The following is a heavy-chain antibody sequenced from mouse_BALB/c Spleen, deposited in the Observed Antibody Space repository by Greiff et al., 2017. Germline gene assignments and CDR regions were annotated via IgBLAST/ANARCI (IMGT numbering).Heavy chain of an antibody. V-gene: IGHV3-2*02. CDR1: GYSITSDYA. D-gene: IGHD1-2*01. Sequence: DVQLQESGPGLVKPSQSLSLTCTVTGYSITSDYAWNWIRQFPGNKLEWMGYISYSGSTSYNPSLKSRISITRDTSKNQFFLQLNSVTTEDTATYYCARWGHYYGYYFDYWGQGTTLTVSS. J-gene: IGHJ2*01. CDR2: ISYSGST. CDR3: ARWGHYYGYYFDY.